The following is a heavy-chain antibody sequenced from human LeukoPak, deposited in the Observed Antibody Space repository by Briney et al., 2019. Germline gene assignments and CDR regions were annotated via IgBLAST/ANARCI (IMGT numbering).Heavy chain of an antibody. CDR1: GYTFTGYY. J-gene: IGHJ4*02. V-gene: IGHV1-2*06. CDR3: ARELVWFGELSGVYFDY. Sequence: GASVKVSCKASGYTFTGYYMHWVRQAPGQGLEWMGRINPNSGGTNYAQKFQGRVTMTRDTSISTAYMELSRLRSDDTAVYYCARELVWFGELSGVYFDYWGQGTLVTVSS. D-gene: IGHD3-10*01. CDR2: INPNSGGT.